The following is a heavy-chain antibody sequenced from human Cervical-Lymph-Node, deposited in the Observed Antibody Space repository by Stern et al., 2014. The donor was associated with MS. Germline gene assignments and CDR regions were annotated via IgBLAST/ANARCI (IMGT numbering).Heavy chain of an antibody. Sequence: HVQLVQSGAEVKKPGSSVKVSCKASGDTFSSYAINWLRQVPGQGLEWMGGITPVFGTTNYAQKFQGRVTITADKSTNTAYMELMTLRSEDTAVYYCARGGGLVGYFDYWGQGTLVSVSS. CDR2: ITPVFGTT. V-gene: IGHV1-69*06. CDR1: GDTFSSYA. D-gene: IGHD1-26*01. CDR3: ARGGGLVGYFDY. J-gene: IGHJ4*02.